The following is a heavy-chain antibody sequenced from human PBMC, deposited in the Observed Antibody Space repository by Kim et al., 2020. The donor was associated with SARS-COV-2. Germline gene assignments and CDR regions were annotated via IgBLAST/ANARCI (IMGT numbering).Heavy chain of an antibody. V-gene: IGHV3-7*03. Sequence: TEYVDSVEGRFTISRDNAKKSLYLHMNSLRAEDTGVYYCARNYWFYFDYWGQGTLVTVSS. CDR3: ARNYWFYFDY. CDR2: T. D-gene: IGHD2-8*02. J-gene: IGHJ4*02.